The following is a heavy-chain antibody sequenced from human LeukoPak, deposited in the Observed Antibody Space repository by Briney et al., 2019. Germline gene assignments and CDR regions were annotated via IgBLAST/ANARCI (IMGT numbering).Heavy chain of an antibody. CDR1: GYTLTELS. V-gene: IGHV1-24*01. D-gene: IGHD2-2*02. Sequence: ASVKVSCKVSGYTLTELSMHWVRQAPGKGLEWMGGFDPEDGETIYAQKFQGRVTMTEDTSTDTAYMELSSLRSEDTAVYYCATLSRAVVPAAISYNWFDPWGQGTLVTVSS. CDR3: ATLSRAVVPAAISYNWFDP. CDR2: FDPEDGET. J-gene: IGHJ5*02.